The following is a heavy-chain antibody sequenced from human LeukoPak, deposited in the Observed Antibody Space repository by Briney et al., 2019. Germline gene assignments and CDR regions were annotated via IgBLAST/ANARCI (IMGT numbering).Heavy chain of an antibody. CDR2: VSDDGSGT. D-gene: IGHD3-22*01. V-gene: IGHV3-30*04. CDR1: GFTFSSYP. CDR3: AKEGDSSGHCGDFDI. J-gene: IGHJ3*02. Sequence: PGGSLRLSCEASGFTFSSYPMHWVRQAPGKGLEWVAGVSDDGSGTYYADSVKGRFSISRDNSKNTLFLQMNSLRAEDTAVYYCAKEGDSSGHCGDFDIWGQGTMVTVSS.